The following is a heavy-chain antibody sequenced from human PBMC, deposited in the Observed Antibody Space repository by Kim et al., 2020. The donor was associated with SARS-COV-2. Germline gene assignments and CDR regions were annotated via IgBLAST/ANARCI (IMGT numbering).Heavy chain of an antibody. CDR2: ISDSGSTT. D-gene: IGHD3-10*01. V-gene: IGHV3-23*01. CDR3: AKEQGSGGYVVFGADD. J-gene: IGHJ1*01. CDR1: GFSFRNYA. Sequence: GGSLRLSCAASGFSFRNYAMSWVRQTPGQGLEWVSLISDSGSTTYYTDSVKGRFTISRDNSKNTVYLQMDSLRAEDTAIYYCAKEQGSGGYVVFGADDWGQGILVTVYS.